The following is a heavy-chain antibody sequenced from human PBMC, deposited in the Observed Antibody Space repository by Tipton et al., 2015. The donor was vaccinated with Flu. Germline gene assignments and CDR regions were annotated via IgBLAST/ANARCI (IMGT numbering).Heavy chain of an antibody. CDR3: ARDATMVRGPYYYYGMDV. CDR1: GGSISSGSYY. V-gene: IGHV4-61*02. Sequence: TLSLTCTVSGGSISSGSYYWSWIRQPAGKGLEWIGRIYTSGSTNYNPSLKSRVTIPVDTSKNQFSLKLSSVTAADTAVYYCARDATMVRGPYYYYGMDVWGQGTTVTVSS. CDR2: IYTSGST. D-gene: IGHD3-10*01. J-gene: IGHJ6*02.